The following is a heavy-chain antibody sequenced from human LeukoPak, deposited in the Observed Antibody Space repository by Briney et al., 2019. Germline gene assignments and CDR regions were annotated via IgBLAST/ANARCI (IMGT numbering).Heavy chain of an antibody. V-gene: IGHV3-23*01. CDR2: ICGSGGST. J-gene: IGHJ4*02. Sequence: CLRLSCAASALRFSRYAMRWLRQAPGTGREWVSSICGSGGSTYYVDSVKGRFTIYRDNSKNTLSLHTNSLSAEDRALCYFSKESSDYYGSRKGDYWGQGTLVSVSS. D-gene: IGHD3-10*01. CDR3: SKESSDYYGSRKGDY. CDR1: ALRFSRYA.